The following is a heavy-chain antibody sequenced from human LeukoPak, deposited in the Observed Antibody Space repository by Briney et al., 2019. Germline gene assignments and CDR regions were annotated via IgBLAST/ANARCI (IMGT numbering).Heavy chain of an antibody. CDR1: GGSFSGYY. CDR3: ARGDSGGDTSDI. V-gene: IGHV4-34*01. CDR2: INHSGST. Sequence: SETLSLTCAVYGGSFSGYYWSWIRQPPGKGLEWIGEINHSGSTNYNPSLKSRVTISVDTSKNQFSLKVTSVTAADTAVYYCARGDSGGDTSDIRGQGTMVTVSS. D-gene: IGHD3-10*01. J-gene: IGHJ3*02.